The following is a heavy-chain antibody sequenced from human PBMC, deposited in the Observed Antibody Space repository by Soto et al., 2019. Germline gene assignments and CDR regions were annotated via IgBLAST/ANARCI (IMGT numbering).Heavy chain of an antibody. CDR2: IYPGDSDT. D-gene: IGHD3-10*01. J-gene: IGHJ4*02. V-gene: IGHV5-51*01. CDR3: ARRTSALYYGPGSFDC. Sequence: PRESLKISCKASGNSFCSFWDGRGAQMPRKGLEWMGIIYPGDSDTRYSPSFQGQVTISAAKSISTAYLHWSSLEASDTAMYYCARRTSALYYGPGSFDCWGQGTLVTVSS. CDR1: GNSFCSFW.